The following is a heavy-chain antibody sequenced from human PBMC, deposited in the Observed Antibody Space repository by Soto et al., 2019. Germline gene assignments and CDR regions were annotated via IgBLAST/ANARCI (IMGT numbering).Heavy chain of an antibody. CDR2: IYPSGSS. CDR3: VRWLPQAAFDS. Sequence: PSETLSLSCTVSGGSSSRGGHYWNWIRQRPGKGLEWIGYIYPSGSSYYKPSLRNRVSISVDTSKNQVSLQLTSVTAADTAVYYCVRWLPQAAFDSWGQGALVTVST. J-gene: IGHJ4*02. V-gene: IGHV4-31*03. CDR1: GGSSSRGGHY. D-gene: IGHD6-19*01.